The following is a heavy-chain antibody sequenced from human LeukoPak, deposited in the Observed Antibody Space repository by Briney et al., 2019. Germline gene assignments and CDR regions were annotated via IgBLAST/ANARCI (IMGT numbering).Heavy chain of an antibody. Sequence: PSETLSLTCTVSGGSISSYYWSWIRQPPGKGLEWIGYIYYSGSTNYNPSLKSRVTISVDTSKNQFSLKLSSVTAADTAVYYCARALGQNRGFDYWGQGTLVTVSS. D-gene: IGHD2/OR15-2a*01. CDR2: IYYSGST. CDR3: ARALGQNRGFDY. CDR1: GGSISSYY. V-gene: IGHV4-59*01. J-gene: IGHJ4*02.